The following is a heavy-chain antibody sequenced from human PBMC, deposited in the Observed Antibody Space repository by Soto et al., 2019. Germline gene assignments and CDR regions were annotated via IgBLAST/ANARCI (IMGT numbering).Heavy chain of an antibody. V-gene: IGHV3-23*01. CDR2: ISGSGGST. CDR3: ARRGSGSYYDY. CDR1: GFTFSSYA. Sequence: EVPLLESGGGLVQPGGSLRLSCAASGFTFSSYAMSWVRQAPVKGLEWVPAISGSGGSTYYADSVKGRFTISRDNSKNTLYLQMNSLRAEDTAVYYCARRGSGSYYDYWGQGTLVTVSS. J-gene: IGHJ4*02. D-gene: IGHD1-26*01.